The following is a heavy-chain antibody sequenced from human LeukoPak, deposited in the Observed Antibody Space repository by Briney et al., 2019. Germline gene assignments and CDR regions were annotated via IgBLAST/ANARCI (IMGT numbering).Heavy chain of an antibody. V-gene: IGHV4-39*01. Sequence: SETLSLTCTVSGGAISSSYYYWGWIRQPPGKGLEWIGSIYSSGSTYYNPSLKSRVTISVDTSKNQFSLKLTSVTAADTAVYYCARGGTWIADYWGQGTLVTVSS. CDR3: ARGGTWIADY. J-gene: IGHJ4*02. CDR1: GGAISSSYYY. CDR2: IYSSGST. D-gene: IGHD5-12*01.